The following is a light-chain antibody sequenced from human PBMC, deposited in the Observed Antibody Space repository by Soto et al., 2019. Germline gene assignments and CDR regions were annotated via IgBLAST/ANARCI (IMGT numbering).Light chain of an antibody. Sequence: SVLTQPASVSGSPGQSITISCTGTSSDVGGYDYVTWYQQYPGKAPKLVIHDVTRRPSGVSYRFSGSKSGTTASLTISGLQAEDEADYYCCSYSSSTSYVFGAGTKVTVL. J-gene: IGLJ1*01. CDR1: SSDVGGYDY. CDR2: DVT. CDR3: CSYSSSTSYV. V-gene: IGLV2-14*03.